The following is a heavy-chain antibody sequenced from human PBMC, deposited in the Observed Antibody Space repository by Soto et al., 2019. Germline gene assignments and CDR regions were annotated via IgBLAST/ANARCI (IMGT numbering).Heavy chain of an antibody. V-gene: IGHV3-48*01. CDR3: ATLAAAAYY. CDR1: GFTFSSYS. CDR2: ISSSSSTI. J-gene: IGHJ4*02. D-gene: IGHD6-13*01. Sequence: PGGSLRLSCAASGFTFSSYSMNWVRQAPGKGLEWVSYISSSSSTIYYADSVKGRFTISRDNAKNSLYLQMNSLRAEDTAVYYCATLAAAAYYWGQGTLVTVSS.